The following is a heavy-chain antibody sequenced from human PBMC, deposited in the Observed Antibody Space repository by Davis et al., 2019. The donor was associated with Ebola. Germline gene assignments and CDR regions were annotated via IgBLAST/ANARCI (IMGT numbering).Heavy chain of an antibody. Sequence: LRLSCAVSGAFVSSGGYSWIWIRQPPGKGLEWIAYYYYTGSTYYSPSLRGRVTISVDTSKNQFSLKLSSVTAADTAVYYCARRLVVVASLDYFDYWGQGSLVTVSS. CDR3: ARRLVVVASLDYFDY. D-gene: IGHD2-21*01. J-gene: IGHJ4*02. CDR2: YYYTGST. CDR1: GAFVSSGGYS. V-gene: IGHV4-30-4*07.